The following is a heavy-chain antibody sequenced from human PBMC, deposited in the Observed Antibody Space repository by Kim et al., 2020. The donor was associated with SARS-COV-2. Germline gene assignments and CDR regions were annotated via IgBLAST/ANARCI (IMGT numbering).Heavy chain of an antibody. D-gene: IGHD3-9*01. Sequence: ASVKVSCKASGYTFTSYGISWVRQAPGQGLEWMGWISAYNGNTNYAQKLQGRVTMTTDTSTSTAYMELRSLRSDDTAVYYCARDDYKALRYFDWLNYYYGMDVWGQGTTVTVSS. CDR3: ARDDYKALRYFDWLNYYYGMDV. CDR1: GYTFTSYG. V-gene: IGHV1-18*01. CDR2: ISAYNGNT. J-gene: IGHJ6*02.